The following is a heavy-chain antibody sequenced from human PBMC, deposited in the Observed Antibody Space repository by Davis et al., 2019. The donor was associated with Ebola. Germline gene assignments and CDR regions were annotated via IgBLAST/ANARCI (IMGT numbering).Heavy chain of an antibody. V-gene: IGHV3-74*03. D-gene: IGHD3-9*01. CDR1: GFTFDDYA. Sequence: PGGSLRLSCAASGFTFDDYAMTWVRQAPGKGLVWVSRINPGGTTTLYADSVEGRFTISRDNAKNTLSLQMDSLRAEDTAVYYCTKDFDYEGGHWGQGSLVSVSS. J-gene: IGHJ4*02. CDR2: INPGGTTT. CDR3: TKDFDYEGGH.